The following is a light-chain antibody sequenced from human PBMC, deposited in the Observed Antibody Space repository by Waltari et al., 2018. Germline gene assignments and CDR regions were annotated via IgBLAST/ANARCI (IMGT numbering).Light chain of an antibody. CDR2: EVN. CDR1: TSDVGKYNL. CDR3: CSYVGRSASA. J-gene: IGLJ3*02. V-gene: IGLV2-23*02. Sequence: QSALTQPASVSGSPGQSITISGTGTTSDVGKYNLVPWYQHYPGKPPKLIIYEVNKRASGFFNRFSGSKSGNTASLTISGLHVQDEATYYCCSYVGRSASAFGGGTNLAVL.